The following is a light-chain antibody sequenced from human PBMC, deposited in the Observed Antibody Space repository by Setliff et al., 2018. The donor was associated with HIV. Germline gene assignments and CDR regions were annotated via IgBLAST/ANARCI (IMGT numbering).Light chain of an antibody. CDR3: ASYTTSSTDIYV. CDR2: EVT. Sequence: LTQPASVSGSPGQSITISCTGTSSDVGGYNYVSWYQQHPGKAPKLMIYEVTNRPSGVSNRFPGSKSGNTASLTISGLQAEDEADYYCASYTTSSTDIYVFGTGTKVTVL. CDR1: SSDVGGYNY. J-gene: IGLJ1*01. V-gene: IGLV2-14*01.